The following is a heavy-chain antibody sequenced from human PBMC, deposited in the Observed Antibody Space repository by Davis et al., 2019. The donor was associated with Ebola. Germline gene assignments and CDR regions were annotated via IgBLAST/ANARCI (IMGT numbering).Heavy chain of an antibody. J-gene: IGHJ4*02. CDR3: ARGERFRSSGYQRLGY. V-gene: IGHV3-23*01. D-gene: IGHD3-22*01. CDR1: GFTFSSYA. CDR2: ISGSGGST. Sequence: GESLKISCAASGFTFSSYAMSWVRQAPGKGLEWVSAISGSGGSTYYADSVKGRFTISRDNSKNTLYLQMNSLRAEDTAVYYCARGERFRSSGYQRLGYWGQGTLVTVSS.